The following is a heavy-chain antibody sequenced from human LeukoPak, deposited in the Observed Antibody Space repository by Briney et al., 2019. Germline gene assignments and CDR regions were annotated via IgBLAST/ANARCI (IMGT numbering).Heavy chain of an antibody. V-gene: IGHV4-39*01. CDR2: TYNSWRN. D-gene: IGHD5-18*01. J-gene: IGHJ4*02. CDR1: GGSISSSSSY. CDR3: ARFSGYIYGYDY. Sequence: SETLSLTCTVSGGSISSSSSYWGCIRQPPGKGLEWIGTTYNSWRNNYNPSLKSRVTISGDTSKNQFSLKVTSVTAADTAVYYCARFSGYIYGYDYWGQGTLVTVSS.